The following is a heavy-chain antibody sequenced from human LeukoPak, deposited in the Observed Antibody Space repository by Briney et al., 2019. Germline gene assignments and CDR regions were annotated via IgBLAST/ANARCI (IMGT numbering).Heavy chain of an antibody. CDR2: ISAYNGNT. J-gene: IGHJ6*03. D-gene: IGHD3-10*01. V-gene: IGHV1-18*01. Sequence: ASVKVSCKASGYTFTSYGISWVRQAPGQGLEWMGWISAYNGNTNYAQKLQGRATMTTDTSTSTAYRELRSLRSDDTAVYYCARTPGDYYYYYMDVWGKGTTVTVSS. CDR1: GYTFTSYG. CDR3: ARTPGDYYYYYMDV.